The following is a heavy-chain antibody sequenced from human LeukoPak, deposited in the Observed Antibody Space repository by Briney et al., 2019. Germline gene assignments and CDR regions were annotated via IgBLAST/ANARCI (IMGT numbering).Heavy chain of an antibody. CDR1: GYSFTSYW. Sequence: GEALKISCKGSGYSFTSYWIGWVRQMPGKGLEWMGIIYPGDSDTRYSPSFQCQVTISADKSISTAYLQWSSLKASDTAMYYCARPLVRGVPFSDAFDIWGQGTMVTVSS. J-gene: IGHJ3*02. D-gene: IGHD3-10*01. CDR3: ARPLVRGVPFSDAFDI. V-gene: IGHV5-51*01. CDR2: IYPGDSDT.